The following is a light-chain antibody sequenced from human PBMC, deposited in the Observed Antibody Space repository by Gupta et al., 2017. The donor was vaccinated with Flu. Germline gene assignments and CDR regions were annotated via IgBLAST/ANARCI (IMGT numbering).Light chain of an antibody. V-gene: IGKV1-5*03. CDR3: QRHNRYIPIS. CDR2: EAS. J-gene: IGKJ5*01. Sequence: IQMTQPPSTLPASVGDRVTITCRASQSIISWLALDRQIPGKAPELLIYEASSLHSGVPSRVRGSGSGTEFTLTISSLQPDDVATYCCQRHNRYIPISVGQGTRVEIK. CDR1: QSIISW.